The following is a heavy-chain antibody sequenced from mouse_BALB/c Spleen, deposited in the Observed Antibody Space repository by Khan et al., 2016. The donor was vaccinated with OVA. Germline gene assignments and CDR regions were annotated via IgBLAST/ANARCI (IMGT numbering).Heavy chain of an antibody. J-gene: IGHJ4*01. D-gene: IGHD1-1*01. CDR1: GDSITSGF. CDR2: VTYSGNT. Sequence: EVQLVESGPSLVKPSQTLSLTCSVTGDSITSGFWNWIRKFPGNKFEYMGYVTYSGNTYYNPSLKSRISITLDTSKSQYYLQLNSVTTEDTATYFCARSYGSWAIDYWGQGTSVTVSA. V-gene: IGHV3-8*02. CDR3: ARSYGSWAIDY.